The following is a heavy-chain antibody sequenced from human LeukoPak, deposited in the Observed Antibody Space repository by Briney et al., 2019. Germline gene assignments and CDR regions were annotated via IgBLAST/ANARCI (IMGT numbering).Heavy chain of an antibody. Sequence: ASVTVSCKASGYTFTSYYMHWVRQAPGQGLEWMGIINPSGGSTSYAQKFQGRVTMTRDTSTSTVYMELSSLRSEDTALYYCARDAVITRSCDYWGQGTLVTVSS. CDR1: GYTFTSYY. J-gene: IGHJ4*02. CDR3: ARDAVITRSCDY. CDR2: INPSGGST. V-gene: IGHV1-46*01. D-gene: IGHD3-22*01.